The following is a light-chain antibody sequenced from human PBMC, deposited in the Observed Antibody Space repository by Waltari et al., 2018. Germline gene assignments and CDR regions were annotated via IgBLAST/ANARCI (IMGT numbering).Light chain of an antibody. CDR2: QDS. CDR1: SIGIKS. V-gene: IGLV3-21*04. CDR3: QVWDRTGGSDSEHLTWI. J-gene: IGLJ3*02. Sequence: SYVLTQPPSVSVAPGKTATITCEGDSIGIKSVHWYQLKPGQAPLLVIYQDSDRPSGIPERSSAANSGNTATLTISGVEVGDEADFYCQVWDRTGGSDSEHLTWIFSGGTKLTVL.